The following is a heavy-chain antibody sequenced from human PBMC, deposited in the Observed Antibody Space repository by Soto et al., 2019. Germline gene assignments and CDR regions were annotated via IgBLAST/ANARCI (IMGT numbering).Heavy chain of an antibody. D-gene: IGHD3-10*01. CDR2: MNPNSGNT. CDR3: PRGINYYDSGDDAFAI. Sequence: QVQLVQSGAEVKKPGASVKVSCKASGYTFTSYDINWVRQATGQGLEWMGWMNPNSGNTGYAQKCQGRVTMTRNTSIRRAYMELSSLRSEDTAVYYCPRGINYYDSGDDAFAIWGQGTMVSVSS. V-gene: IGHV1-8*01. J-gene: IGHJ3*02. CDR1: GYTFTSYD.